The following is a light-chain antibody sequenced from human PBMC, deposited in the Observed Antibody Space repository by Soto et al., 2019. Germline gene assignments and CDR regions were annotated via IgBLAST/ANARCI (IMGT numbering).Light chain of an antibody. V-gene: IGKV3-20*01. J-gene: IGKJ1*01. CDR3: QQYGSSPWT. CDR2: DAS. CDR1: QTIRSNY. Sequence: EIVLTQSPGTLSLSPGERATLSCRASQTIRSNYLAWYRQTPGQAPRLLIYDASNRATGIADRFSGSGSGTDFTLIISRLEPEDFALYYCQQYGSSPWTFGQGTKVEIK.